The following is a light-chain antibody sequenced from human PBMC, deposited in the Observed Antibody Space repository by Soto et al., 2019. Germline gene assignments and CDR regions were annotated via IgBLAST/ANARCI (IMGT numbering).Light chain of an antibody. Sequence: EIVLTQSPGTLSLSPGERATLSCRASQSLSSSYIAWYQQKPGQAPRLLIYGASSRATGIPDRFSGSGSGTDFTLTISRLEPEDFAVYYWQQYGSSSYTFGQGTKLEIK. CDR2: GAS. V-gene: IGKV3-20*01. J-gene: IGKJ2*01. CDR1: QSLSSSY. CDR3: QQYGSSSYT.